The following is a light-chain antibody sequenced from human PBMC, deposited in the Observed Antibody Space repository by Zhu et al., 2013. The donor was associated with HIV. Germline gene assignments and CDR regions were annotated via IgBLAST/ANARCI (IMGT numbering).Light chain of an antibody. J-gene: IGKJ4*01. Sequence: EIVMTQSPATLSVSPGERATLSCRASQSLSSNLAWYQQRPGQAPRLLIYGASKRATGIPDRFSGSGSGTDFTLTISRLEPEDFAVYYCQQYGRSPLTFGGGTTVEIK. CDR3: QQYGRSPLT. V-gene: IGKV3-20*01. CDR2: GAS. CDR1: QSLSSN.